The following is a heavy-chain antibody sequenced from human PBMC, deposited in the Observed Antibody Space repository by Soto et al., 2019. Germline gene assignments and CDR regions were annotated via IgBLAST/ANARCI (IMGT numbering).Heavy chain of an antibody. Sequence: EVQLLESGGGLVQPGGSLRLSCAASGFTVNNYAMTWVRQAPGTGLEWVSAISGGGDTTSYADSVKGRFTVSRDGSQHALYLQTRSLSAAATALYYCANGRGGSGSITTRLDFWGQGTLVTVSS. CDR2: ISGGGDTT. J-gene: IGHJ4*02. V-gene: IGHV3-23*01. CDR1: GFTVNNYA. D-gene: IGHD3-10*01. CDR3: ANGRGGSGSITTRLDF.